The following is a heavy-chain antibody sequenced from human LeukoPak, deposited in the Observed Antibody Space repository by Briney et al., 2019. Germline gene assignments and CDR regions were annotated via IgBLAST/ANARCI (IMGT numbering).Heavy chain of an antibody. CDR1: GFTFSSYS. J-gene: IGHJ4*02. V-gene: IGHV3-21*06. CDR3: ARGGGGYLDY. CDR2: ISSTSTYI. D-gene: IGHD3-16*01. Sequence: PGESLRLSCVASGFTFSSYSMNWVRQAPGKGLEWVSSISSTSTYIYYADSVKGRITISRDNAKNSLSLQIHSLRAEDTAMYYCARGGGGYLDYWGQGTLVTVSS.